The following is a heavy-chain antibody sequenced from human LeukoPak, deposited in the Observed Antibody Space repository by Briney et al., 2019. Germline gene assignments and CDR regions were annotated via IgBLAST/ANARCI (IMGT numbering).Heavy chain of an antibody. CDR1: GGSISSYY. CDR2: IYYSGST. Sequence: SETLSLTCTVSGGSISSYYWSWIRQPPGKGLEWIGYIYYSGSTNYNPSLKSRVTISVDMSKNQFSLKLSSVTAADTAVYYCARGGKYCSSTSCYTLGYWGQGTLVTVSS. D-gene: IGHD2-2*02. V-gene: IGHV4-59*01. J-gene: IGHJ4*02. CDR3: ARGGKYCSSTSCYTLGY.